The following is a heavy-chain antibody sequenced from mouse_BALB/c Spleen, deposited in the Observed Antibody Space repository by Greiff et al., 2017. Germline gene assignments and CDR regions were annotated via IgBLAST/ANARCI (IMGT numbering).Heavy chain of an antibody. CDR1: GFSLTSYG. D-gene: IGHD4-1*01. Sequence: QVQLQQSGPGLVQPSQSLSITCTVSGFSLTSYGVHWVRQSPGKGLEWLGVIWSGGSTDYNAAFISRLSISKDNSKSQVFFKMNSLQANDTAIYYCASQTGTRYYYAMDYWGQGTSVTVSS. CDR3: ASQTGTRYYYAMDY. CDR2: IWSGGST. V-gene: IGHV2-2*02. J-gene: IGHJ4*01.